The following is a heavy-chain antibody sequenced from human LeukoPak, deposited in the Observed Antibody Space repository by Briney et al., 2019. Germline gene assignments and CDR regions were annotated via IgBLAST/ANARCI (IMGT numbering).Heavy chain of an antibody. CDR2: IIPIFGTA. Sequence: SVKVSCKASGGTFSSYAISWVRQAPGQGLEWMGGIIPIFGTANYAQKFQGRVTITTDESTSAAYMELSSLRSEDTAVYYCAQFCGGDCYPPHDAFDIWGQGTMVTVSS. V-gene: IGHV1-69*05. D-gene: IGHD2-21*02. CDR3: AQFCGGDCYPPHDAFDI. J-gene: IGHJ3*02. CDR1: GGTFSSYA.